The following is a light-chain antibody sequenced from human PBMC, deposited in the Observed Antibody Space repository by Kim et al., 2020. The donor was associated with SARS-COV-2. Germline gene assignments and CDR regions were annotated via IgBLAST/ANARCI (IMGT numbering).Light chain of an antibody. J-gene: IGKJ2*01. CDR3: QQYGSSSYT. CDR1: QSVSSSY. Sequence: GERATLACRASQSVSSSYLAWYQQKPGQAPRLLIYGASSRATGIPDRFSGSGSGTDFTLTISRLEPEDFVVYYCQQYGSSSYTLGQGTKLEI. V-gene: IGKV3-20*01. CDR2: GAS.